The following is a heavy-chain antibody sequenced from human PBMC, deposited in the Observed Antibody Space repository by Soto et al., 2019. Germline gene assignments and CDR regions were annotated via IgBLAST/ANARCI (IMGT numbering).Heavy chain of an antibody. J-gene: IGHJ4*02. V-gene: IGHV3-33*01. CDR2: IWYDGSNK. D-gene: IGHD6-13*01. Sequence: GGSLRLSCAASGFTFSSYGMHWVRQAPGKGLEWVAVIWYDGSNKYYADSVKGRFTISRDNSKNTLYLQMNSLRAEDTAVYYCARGGGDIAAAGVGYWGQGTLVTVSS. CDR3: ARGGGDIAAAGVGY. CDR1: GFTFSSYG.